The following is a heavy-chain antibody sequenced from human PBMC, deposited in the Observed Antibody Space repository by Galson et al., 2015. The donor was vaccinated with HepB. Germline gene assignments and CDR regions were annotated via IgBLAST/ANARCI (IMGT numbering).Heavy chain of an antibody. V-gene: IGHV3-64*01. D-gene: IGHD4-17*01. CDR2: ISSNGGST. CDR3: ARGLGDYGGYYYYGMDV. Sequence: SLRLSCAASGFTFSSYAMHWVRQAPGKGLEYVSAISSNGGSTYYANSVKGRFTISRDNSKNTLYLQMGSLRAEDMAVYYCARGLGDYGGYYYYGMDVWGQGTTVTVSS. J-gene: IGHJ6*02. CDR1: GFTFSSYA.